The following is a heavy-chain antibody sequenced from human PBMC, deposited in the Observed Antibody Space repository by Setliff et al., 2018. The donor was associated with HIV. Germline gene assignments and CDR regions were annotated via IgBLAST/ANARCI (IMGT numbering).Heavy chain of an antibody. Sequence: SQTLSLTCAVYGASISDSHSYWGWIRQPPGKRLEWLGSIYQSGSTSYNPSLSSRLTISVDTSKNQVSLMLSSVTAADTGVYYCARHRDPPGSRWIYYYYYMDLWGEGTTVTVSS. CDR3: ARHRDPPGSRWIYYYYYMDL. J-gene: IGHJ6*03. CDR1: GASISDSHSY. D-gene: IGHD6-13*01. V-gene: IGHV4-39*01. CDR2: IYQSGST.